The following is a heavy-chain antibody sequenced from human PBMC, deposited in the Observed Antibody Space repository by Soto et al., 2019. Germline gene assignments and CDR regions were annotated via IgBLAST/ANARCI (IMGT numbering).Heavy chain of an antibody. D-gene: IGHD3-22*01. V-gene: IGHV3-30-3*01. CDR3: ARDDEISGSWSGGFES. Sequence: QVQLMESGGGVVQPGTTLRLSCSASEFTFNTYAMHWVRQAPGRGLDWVAVTSYDSTNTKYADSVKGRFTISRDNSKNALFLQKLSVTPEDTAVYYYARDDEISGSWSGGFESWGRGTLVIVSS. CDR1: EFTFNTYA. J-gene: IGHJ5*01. CDR2: TSYDSTNT.